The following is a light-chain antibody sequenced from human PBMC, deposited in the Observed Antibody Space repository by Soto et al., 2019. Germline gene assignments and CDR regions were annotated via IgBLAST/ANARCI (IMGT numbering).Light chain of an antibody. J-gene: IGKJ1*01. V-gene: IGKV1-5*03. CDR1: QSISDS. CDR3: QQYNGYWT. CDR2: EAS. Sequence: DIQMTQSPSTLSASVGDGVTITCRASQSISDSLAWYQQKPGKAPKLLIYEASNLKSGVPSRFSGSGSGTEYTLTISSLQPDDFASYYCQQYNGYWTFGQGTKVEIK.